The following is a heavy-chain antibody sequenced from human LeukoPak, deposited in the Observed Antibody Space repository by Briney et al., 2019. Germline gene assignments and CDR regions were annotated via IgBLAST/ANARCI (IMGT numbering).Heavy chain of an antibody. CDR3: YGDRIVAAGDNWFDP. J-gene: IGHJ5*02. CDR2: MTPNSGNT. Sequence: GASVKDSCKAPGYTFTSYDINWVQQATGQGLEWRGWMTPNSGNTGHALKFQGRVTMTRNTSISTAYMELSSLRTEDTAVYYCYGDRIVAAGDNWFDPWGQGTLVTVSS. D-gene: IGHD6-13*01. CDR1: GYTFTSYD. V-gene: IGHV1-8*01.